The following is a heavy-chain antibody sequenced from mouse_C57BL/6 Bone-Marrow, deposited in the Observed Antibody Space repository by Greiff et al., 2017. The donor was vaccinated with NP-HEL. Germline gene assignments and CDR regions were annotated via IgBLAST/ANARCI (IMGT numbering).Heavy chain of an antibody. CDR3: ARATYYDYDGAMDY. Sequence: EVQLQQSGPELVKPGASVKISCKASGYTFTDYYMNWVTQSHGTSLAWIGDINPNNGGTSYNQKFKGKATLTVDKSSSTAYMELRSLTSEDSAVYYCARATYYDYDGAMDYWGQGTSVTVSS. J-gene: IGHJ4*01. CDR2: INPNNGGT. D-gene: IGHD2-4*01. CDR1: GYTFTDYY. V-gene: IGHV1-26*01.